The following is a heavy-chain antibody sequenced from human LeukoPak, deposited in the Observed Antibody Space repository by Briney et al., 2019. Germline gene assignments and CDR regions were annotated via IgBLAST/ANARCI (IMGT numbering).Heavy chain of an antibody. CDR3: ARLITYNWLDP. CDR1: GGSISSGSYY. D-gene: IGHD3-16*01. CDR2: IYYSGST. Sequence: SETLSLTCTVSGGSISSGSYYWGWIRQPPGKGLEWIGSIYYSGSTYYNPSLKSRVTISVDTSKNQFSLKLSSVTAADTAVYYCARLITYNWLDPWGQGTQVTVSS. J-gene: IGHJ5*02. V-gene: IGHV4-39*01.